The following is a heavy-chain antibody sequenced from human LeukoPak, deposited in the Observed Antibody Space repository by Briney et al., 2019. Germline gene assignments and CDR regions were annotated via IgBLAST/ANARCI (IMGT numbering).Heavy chain of an antibody. Sequence: GGSLRLSCAASGFASSDYWMTWVRQAPGKGLEWVAHINQDGSKEHYMDSVKARFTISRDNAKNSLSLQMNSLRAEDTAVYYCVRDGGVSGYDLLDYWGQGTLVTVSS. CDR1: GFASSDYW. D-gene: IGHD5-12*01. CDR3: VRDGGVSGYDLLDY. J-gene: IGHJ4*02. V-gene: IGHV3-7*01. CDR2: INQDGSKE.